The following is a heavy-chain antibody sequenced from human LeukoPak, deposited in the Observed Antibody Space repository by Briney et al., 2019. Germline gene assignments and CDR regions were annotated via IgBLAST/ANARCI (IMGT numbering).Heavy chain of an antibody. J-gene: IGHJ5*02. CDR3: ARGRWLQAYNWFDP. V-gene: IGHV4-34*01. CDR1: GGSFSGYS. D-gene: IGHD5-24*01. Sequence: HSETLSLTCAVYGGSFSGYSWSWIRQPPGKGLEWIGEINHSGSTNYNPSLKSRVTISVDTSKNQFSLKLSSVTAADTAVYYCARGRWLQAYNWFDPWGQGTLVTVSS. CDR2: INHSGST.